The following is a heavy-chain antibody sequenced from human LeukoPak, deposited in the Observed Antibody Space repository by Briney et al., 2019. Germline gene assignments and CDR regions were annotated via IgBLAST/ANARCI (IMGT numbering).Heavy chain of an antibody. V-gene: IGHV4-4*08. Sequence: SETLSLTCTVSGGSISSYYWSWIRQPPGKGLEWIGYIYTSGSTNYNPSLKSRVTMSVDTSKNQFSLKLSSVTAADTAVYYCARDYSSPTDWFDPWGQGTLVTVSS. CDR2: IYTSGST. CDR3: ARDYSSPTDWFDP. CDR1: GGSISSYY. J-gene: IGHJ5*01. D-gene: IGHD6-13*01.